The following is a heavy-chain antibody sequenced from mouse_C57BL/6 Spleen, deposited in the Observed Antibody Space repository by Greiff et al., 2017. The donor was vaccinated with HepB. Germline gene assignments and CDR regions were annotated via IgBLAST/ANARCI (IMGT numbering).Heavy chain of an antibody. CDR2: IWSGGST. V-gene: IGHV2-2*01. J-gene: IGHJ1*03. CDR1: GFSLTSYG. Sequence: VKLMESGPGLVQPSQSRSITCTVSGFSLTSYGVHWVRQSPGKGLEWLGVIWSGGSTDYNAAFISRLSISKDNSKSQVFFKMNSLQADDTAIYYCARTTVVPYWYFDVWGTGTTVTVSS. CDR3: ARTTVVPYWYFDV. D-gene: IGHD1-1*01.